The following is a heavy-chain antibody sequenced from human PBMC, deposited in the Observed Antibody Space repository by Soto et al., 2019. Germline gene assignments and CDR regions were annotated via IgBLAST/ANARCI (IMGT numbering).Heavy chain of an antibody. J-gene: IGHJ6*02. V-gene: IGHV1-18*01. CDR1: GYTFTSYG. D-gene: IGHD2-21*02. CDR2: ISAYNGNT. CDR3: ARDDHLPVTAIYVPDYVMDV. Sequence: QVQLVQSGAEVKKPGASVKVSCKASGYTFTSYGISWVRQAPGQGLEWMGWISAYNGNTNYAQKLQGRATMTTDTSTSTAYMELGSLISDDTSVYYCARDDHLPVTAIYVPDYVMDVGVQGTTDTDSS.